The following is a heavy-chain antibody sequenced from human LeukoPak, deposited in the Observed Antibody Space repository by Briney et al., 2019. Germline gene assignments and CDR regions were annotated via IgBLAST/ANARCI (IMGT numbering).Heavy chain of an antibody. V-gene: IGHV3-74*01. J-gene: IGHJ4*02. CDR3: ARAELGVHPGVIPNEEY. CDR2: INSDGSST. CDR1: GFTFSSYW. D-gene: IGHD7-27*01. Sequence: PGGSLRLSCAASGFTFSSYWMHWVRQAPGKGLVWVSRINSDGSSTSYADSVKGRFTISRDNAKNTLYLQMNSLRAEDTAVYYCARAELGVHPGVIPNEEYWGQGTLVTVSS.